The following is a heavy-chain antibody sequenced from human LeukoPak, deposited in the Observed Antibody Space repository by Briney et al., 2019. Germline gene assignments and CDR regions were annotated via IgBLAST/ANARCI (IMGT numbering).Heavy chain of an antibody. D-gene: IGHD6-19*01. Sequence: GGSLRLSCAASGFTFSNYAMRWVRQAPGKGLEWVSGISGSGDSAYYADSVKGRFTISRDNAKNSLYLQMNSLRAEDTAVYYCASLKNSGWGNAFHFWGQGTMVTVSS. CDR3: ASLKNSGWGNAFHF. CDR1: GFTFSNYA. V-gene: IGHV3-23*01. CDR2: ISGSGDSA. J-gene: IGHJ3*01.